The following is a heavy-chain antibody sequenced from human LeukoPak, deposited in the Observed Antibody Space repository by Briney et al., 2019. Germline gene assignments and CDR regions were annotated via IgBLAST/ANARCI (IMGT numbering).Heavy chain of an antibody. CDR1: GGSISSYY. CDR2: IYYSGST. CDR3: ARDLTGDTGFDP. J-gene: IGHJ5*02. V-gene: IGHV4-59*01. D-gene: IGHD7-27*01. Sequence: SETLSLTCTVSGGSISSYYWSWVRQPPGKGLEWIGYIYYSGSTNYNPSLTSRVTISVDTSKNQFSLKLSSVTAADTAVYYCARDLTGDTGFDPWGQGTLVTVSS.